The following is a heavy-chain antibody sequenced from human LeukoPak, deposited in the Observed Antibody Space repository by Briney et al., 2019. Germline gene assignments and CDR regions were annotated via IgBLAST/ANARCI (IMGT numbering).Heavy chain of an antibody. D-gene: IGHD1-26*01. V-gene: IGHV1-3*01. CDR3: ARSIVGAHSESY. Sequence: GASVKVSCKASGYTFTSYAIHWVRQAPGQRLEWMGWVNAGNGNTKYSQKFQGRVTITRDTSASTAYMELSSLRSEDTAVYYCARSIVGAHSESYWGQGTLVTVSS. CDR2: VNAGNGNT. J-gene: IGHJ4*02. CDR1: GYTFTSYA.